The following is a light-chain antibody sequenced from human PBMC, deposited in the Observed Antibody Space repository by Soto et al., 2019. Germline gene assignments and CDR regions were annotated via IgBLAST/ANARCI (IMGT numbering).Light chain of an antibody. CDR2: DVS. CDR1: SSDVGGFNY. CDR3: ASYTTSSTYV. Sequence: QSVLTQPASVSGSPGQSIAISCTGTSSDVGGFNYVSWYQQHPGKAPKFMIYDVSSRPSGISDRFSGSKSGNTASLTISGLQAEDEADYYCASYTTSSTYVFGTGTKVNVL. J-gene: IGLJ1*01. V-gene: IGLV2-14*03.